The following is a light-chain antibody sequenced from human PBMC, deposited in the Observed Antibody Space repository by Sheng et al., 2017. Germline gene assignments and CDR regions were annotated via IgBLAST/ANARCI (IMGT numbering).Light chain of an antibody. Sequence: SYELTQPPSVSVAPGKTARITCGGNHIGSKSVHWYQQKPGQAPVVVVYDDNDRPSGIPERFSGSNSGPTATLTISGTQSMDEADYYCLAWDSNTGVFGAGTKVTVL. CDR1: HIGSKS. CDR2: DDN. J-gene: IGLJ1*01. CDR3: LAWDSNTGV. V-gene: IGLV3-21*01.